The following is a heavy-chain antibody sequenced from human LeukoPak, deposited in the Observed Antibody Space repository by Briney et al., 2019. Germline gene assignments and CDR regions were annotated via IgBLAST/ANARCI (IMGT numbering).Heavy chain of an antibody. D-gene: IGHD3/OR15-3a*01. CDR2: ISGSGGST. Sequence: GGSVRLSCAASGFTFSSYGMSWVRQAPGKGLEWVSTISGSGGSTYYADSVKGRFTISRDNSKNTVHLHMNSLSAEDTAVYYCAKWTGNSVNFDYWGQGTLVTVSS. CDR1: GFTFSSYG. V-gene: IGHV3-23*01. CDR3: AKWTGNSVNFDY. J-gene: IGHJ4*02.